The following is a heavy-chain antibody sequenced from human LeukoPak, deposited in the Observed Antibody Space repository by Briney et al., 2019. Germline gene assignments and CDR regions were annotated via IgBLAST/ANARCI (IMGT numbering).Heavy chain of an antibody. CDR2: IYYSGST. V-gene: IGHV4-59*01. CDR1: GGPISSYY. J-gene: IGHJ4*02. CDR3: ARVGIAFDY. Sequence: SETLSLTCTVSGGPISSYYWSWIRQPPGKGLEWIGYIYYSGSTNYNPSLKSRVTIPVDTSKNQFSLKLSSVTAADTAVYYCARVGIAFDYWGQGTLVTVSS. D-gene: IGHD2-15*01.